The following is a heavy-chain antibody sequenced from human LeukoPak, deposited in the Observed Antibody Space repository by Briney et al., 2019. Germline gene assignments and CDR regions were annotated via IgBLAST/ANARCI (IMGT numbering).Heavy chain of an antibody. CDR1: GFTFSSYA. V-gene: IGHV3-23*01. D-gene: IGHD3-22*01. CDR3: TKDRIRITMTTLAYYFGYFDL. CDR2: ISGSGGST. Sequence: GGSLRLSCAASGFTFSSYAMSWVRQAPGKGLEWVSAISGSGGSTYYGDSVKGRFTISRDNSKNTLYLQMNSLRGEDTAVYYCTKDRIRITMTTLAYYFGYFDLWGRGTLVTVSS. J-gene: IGHJ2*01.